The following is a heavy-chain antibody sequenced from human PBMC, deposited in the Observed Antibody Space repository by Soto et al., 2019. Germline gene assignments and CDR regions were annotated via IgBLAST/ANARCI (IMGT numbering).Heavy chain of an antibody. CDR3: ARVSCSSTSCYPNYYYYYMDV. CDR1: GFTFSSYG. D-gene: IGHD2-2*01. V-gene: IGHV3-33*01. Sequence: GSLRLSCAASGFTFSSYGMHWVRQAPGKGLEWVAVIWYDGSNKYYADSVKGRFTISRDNSKNTLYLQMNSLRAEDTAVYYCARVSCSSTSCYPNYYYYYMDVWGKGTTVTVSS. CDR2: IWYDGSNK. J-gene: IGHJ6*03.